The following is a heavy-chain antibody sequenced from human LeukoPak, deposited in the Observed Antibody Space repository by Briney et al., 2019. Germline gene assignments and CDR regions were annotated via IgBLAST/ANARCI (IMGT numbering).Heavy chain of an antibody. V-gene: IGHV3-7*01. CDR2: IKTDGSEK. J-gene: IGHJ3*02. D-gene: IGHD2-2*01. CDR1: GFTFSSYW. Sequence: GGSLRLSCEASGFTFSSYWMSWVRQAPGKGLEWVANIKTDGSEKYYVDSVKGRFTISRDNSKNTLYLQMNSLRAEDTAVYYCARDRYAWEYHAFDAFDIWGQGTMVTVSS. CDR3: ARDRYAWEYHAFDAFDI.